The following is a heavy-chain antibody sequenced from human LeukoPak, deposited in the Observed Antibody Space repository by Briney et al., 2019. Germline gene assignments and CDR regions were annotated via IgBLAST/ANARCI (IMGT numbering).Heavy chain of an antibody. CDR3: ARGRGSGHKENWFDP. CDR1: GYTFTGYY. Sequence: ASVKVSCKASGYTFTGYYMHWVRQASGQGLEWIGWMNPNSGNTGYAQKFQGRVTMTRNTSISTAYMELSSLRSEDTAVYYCARGRGSGHKENWFDPWGQGTLVTVSS. D-gene: IGHD6-19*01. J-gene: IGHJ5*02. V-gene: IGHV1-8*02. CDR2: MNPNSGNT.